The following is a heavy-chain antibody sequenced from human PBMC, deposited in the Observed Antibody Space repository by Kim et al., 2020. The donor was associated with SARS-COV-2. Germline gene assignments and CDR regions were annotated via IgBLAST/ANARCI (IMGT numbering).Heavy chain of an antibody. Sequence: SETLSLTCTVSGGSISSGGYYWSWIRQHPGKGLEWIGYIYYSVSTYYNPSLKSRVTISVDTSKYQFSLKLSSVTAADTAVYYCARAKQGGMIVVVIREFDYWGQGTLVTVSS. CDR3: ARAKQGGMIVVVIREFDY. CDR1: GGSISSGGYY. CDR2: IYYSVST. V-gene: IGHV4-31*03. D-gene: IGHD3-22*01. J-gene: IGHJ4*02.